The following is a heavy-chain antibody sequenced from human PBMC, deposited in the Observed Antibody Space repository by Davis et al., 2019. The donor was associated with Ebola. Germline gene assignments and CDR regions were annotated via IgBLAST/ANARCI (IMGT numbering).Heavy chain of an antibody. D-gene: IGHD1/OR15-1a*01. CDR1: GYTLTELS. J-gene: IGHJ4*02. V-gene: IGHV1-24*01. CDR3: ARIPNKGVPSAYYFDY. CDR2: FDPEDGET. Sequence: ASVKVSCKVSGYTLTELSMHWVRQAPGKGLEWMGGFDPEDGETIYAQKFQGRVTMTEDTSTDTAYMELSSLRSDDTAVYYCARIPNKGVPSAYYFDYWGQGTLVTVSS.